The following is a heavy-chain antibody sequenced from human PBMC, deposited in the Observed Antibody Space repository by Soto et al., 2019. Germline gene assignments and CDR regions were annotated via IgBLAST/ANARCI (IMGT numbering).Heavy chain of an antibody. Sequence: EVQLVESGGGLVQPGGSLRLSCAASGFTFSSSWMHWVRQPPGKGRVWVSRINIDGSITSYADSVKGRFTISRDNAKNTLYLQMNSLRAEDTAVYYWARAYGDNWGQGTLVTVSS. CDR2: INIDGSIT. CDR3: ARAYGDN. CDR1: GFTFSSSW. D-gene: IGHD4-17*01. V-gene: IGHV3-74*01. J-gene: IGHJ4*02.